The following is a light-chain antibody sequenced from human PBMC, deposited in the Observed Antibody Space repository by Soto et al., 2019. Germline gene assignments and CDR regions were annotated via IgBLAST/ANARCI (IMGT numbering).Light chain of an antibody. CDR1: QDISSN. J-gene: IGKJ1*01. Sequence: EIVMTQSPATLSVSPGERATVSCRASQDISSNLAWYQQKPGQAPRLLIYGAFTRATAIPARFSGSGSGTEFTLTISGLQSEDFAVYHCQQYHDWPWTFGQGTKVEI. V-gene: IGKV3-15*01. CDR3: QQYHDWPWT. CDR2: GAF.